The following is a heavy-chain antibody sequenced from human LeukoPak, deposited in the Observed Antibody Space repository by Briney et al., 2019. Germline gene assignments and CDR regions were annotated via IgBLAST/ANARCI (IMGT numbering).Heavy chain of an antibody. V-gene: IGHV3-23*05. CDR1: GFPFNTYA. D-gene: IGHD2-8*01. Sequence: PGGSLRLSCAASGFPFNTYAMNWVRQAPGKGLEWVSGIDGSGTTTFYADSVKGRFTISRDNSMNTVYLQMNSLRAEDTAVYYCAKKSVPNPPPPFDYGGQGPLVTFSS. CDR2: IDGSGTTT. J-gene: IGHJ4*02. CDR3: AKKSVPNPPPPFDY.